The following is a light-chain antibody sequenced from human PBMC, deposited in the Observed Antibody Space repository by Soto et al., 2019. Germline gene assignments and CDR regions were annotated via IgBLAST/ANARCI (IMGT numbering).Light chain of an antibody. V-gene: IGKV3-20*01. J-gene: IGKJ1*01. CDR3: QQYGRSPWT. CDR2: GTS. CDR1: QSVSSN. Sequence: EIVMTQSPATLSVSPGERATLSCRASQSVSSNLAWYQQKPGQAPRPLIYGTSSRATGIPDRFSGSGSGTDFTLTINRLEPEDFAVYYCQQYGRSPWTFGQGTKVDIK.